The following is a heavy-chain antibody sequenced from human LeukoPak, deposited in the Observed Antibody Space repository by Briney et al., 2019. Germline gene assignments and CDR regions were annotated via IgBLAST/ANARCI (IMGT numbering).Heavy chain of an antibody. V-gene: IGHV1-69*06. CDR3: ARSPGSVVTLFDY. Sequence: ASVKVSCKASGGTLSSYAISWVRQAPGQGLEWMGGIIPIFGTANYAQKFQGRVTITADKSTSTAYMELSSLRSEDTAVYYCARSPGSVVTLFDYWGQGTLVTVSS. D-gene: IGHD4-23*01. J-gene: IGHJ4*02. CDR1: GGTLSSYA. CDR2: IIPIFGTA.